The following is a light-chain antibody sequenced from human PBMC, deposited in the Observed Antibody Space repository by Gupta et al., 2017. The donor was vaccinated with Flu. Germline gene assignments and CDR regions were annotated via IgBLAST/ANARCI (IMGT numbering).Light chain of an antibody. J-gene: IGLJ1*01. CDR1: SSDVGHYNR. CDR2: EVS. V-gene: IGLV2-18*02. CDR3: SSYTTTSTYV. Sequence: QSALPQPPSVSGSPGQSVTISCTGTSSDVGHYNRVSWYQQPPGTAPKLMIYEVSNRPSGVPDRFSGSKSGNTASLTISGLQAEDEADYYCSSYTTTSTYVFGTGTKVTVL.